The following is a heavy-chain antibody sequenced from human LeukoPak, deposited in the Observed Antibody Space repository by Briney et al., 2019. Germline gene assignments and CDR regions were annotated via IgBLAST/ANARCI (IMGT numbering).Heavy chain of an antibody. D-gene: IGHD5-12*01. Sequence: PGRSLRLSCAASGFTFSNYAMHWVRQAPGKGLEWVAFIRYDGSNKYYADSVKGRFTISRDNSKNTLYLQMNSLRAEDTAVYYCAKDLVGRDYDSYIWFDPWGQGTLVTVSS. V-gene: IGHV3-30*02. CDR1: GFTFSNYA. CDR2: IRYDGSNK. CDR3: AKDLVGRDYDSYIWFDP. J-gene: IGHJ5*02.